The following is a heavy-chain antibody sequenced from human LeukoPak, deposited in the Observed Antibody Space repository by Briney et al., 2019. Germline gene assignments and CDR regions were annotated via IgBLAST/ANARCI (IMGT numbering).Heavy chain of an antibody. CDR1: GYTFTNYG. Sequence: ASVKVSCKTSGYTFTNYGISWVRQAPGQGLEWMGWISPYNGNTNYAQKLQGRVTTTTDTSTSTAYMELRSLRSDDTAVYYCARVDSENDYWGQGTLVTVSS. V-gene: IGHV1-18*01. J-gene: IGHJ4*02. CDR3: ARVDSENDY. CDR2: ISPYNGNT. D-gene: IGHD1-14*01.